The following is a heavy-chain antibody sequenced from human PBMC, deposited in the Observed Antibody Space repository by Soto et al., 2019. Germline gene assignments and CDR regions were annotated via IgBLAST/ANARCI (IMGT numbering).Heavy chain of an antibody. CDR3: ARRRYYDSSGSVVPSPEFNWFDP. V-gene: IGHV1-69*02. J-gene: IGHJ5*02. Sequence: QVQLVQSGAEVKKPGSSVKVSCKASGGTFSSYTISWVRQAPGQGLEWMGRIIPILGIANYAQKFQGRVTITADKSQSTAYMDLSSLRSEDTAVYYCARRRYYDSSGSVVPSPEFNWFDPWGQGTLVTVSS. CDR2: IIPILGIA. CDR1: GGTFSSYT. D-gene: IGHD3-22*01.